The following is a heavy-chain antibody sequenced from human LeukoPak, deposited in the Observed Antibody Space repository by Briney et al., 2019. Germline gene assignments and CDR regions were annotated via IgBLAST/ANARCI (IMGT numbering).Heavy chain of an antibody. CDR1: GCSISSYY. J-gene: IGHJ4*02. V-gene: IGHV4-59*01. Sequence: SETLSLTCTVSGCSISSYYWSWFRQPPGKGLEWIGDIYYSGSTNYNPSLTSRVTISVDTSKTQFSLKLSSVTAADTAVYYCARELITMVRGVIVEYFDYWGQGTLVTVSS. CDR2: IYYSGST. D-gene: IGHD3-10*01. CDR3: ARELITMVRGVIVEYFDY.